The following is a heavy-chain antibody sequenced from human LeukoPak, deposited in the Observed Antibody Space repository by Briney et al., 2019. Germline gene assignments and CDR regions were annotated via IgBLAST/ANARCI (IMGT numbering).Heavy chain of an antibody. CDR1: GGTFSSYA. Sequence: ASVKVSCKASGGTFSSYAISWVRQAPGQGLEWMGGIIPIFGTANYAQKLQGRVTITTDESTSTAYMELSSLRSEDTAVYYCARALSGMYTYYYDSSGYYPFGHWGQGTLVTVSS. CDR2: IIPIFGTA. V-gene: IGHV1-69*05. D-gene: IGHD3-22*01. CDR3: ARALSGMYTYYYDSSGYYPFGH. J-gene: IGHJ5*02.